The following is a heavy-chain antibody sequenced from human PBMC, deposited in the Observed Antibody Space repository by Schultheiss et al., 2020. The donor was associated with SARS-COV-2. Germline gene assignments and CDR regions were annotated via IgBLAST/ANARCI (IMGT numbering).Heavy chain of an antibody. CDR3: AKDGKVAGNVAAFDI. CDR1: GFTFSSYG. D-gene: IGHD6-19*01. J-gene: IGHJ3*02. CDR2: ISYDGSNK. Sequence: GGSLRLSCAASGFTFSSYGMHWVRQAPGKGLEWVAVISYDGSNKYYADSVKGRFTISRDNSKNTLYLQMNSLRAEDTAVYYCAKDGKVAGNVAAFDIWGQGTMVTGSS. V-gene: IGHV3-30*18.